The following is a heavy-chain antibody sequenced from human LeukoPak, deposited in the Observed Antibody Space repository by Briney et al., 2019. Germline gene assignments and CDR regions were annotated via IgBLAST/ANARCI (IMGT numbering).Heavy chain of an antibody. CDR1: GGSISSSSYY. D-gene: IGHD1-26*01. CDR2: IYYSDST. V-gene: IGHV4-39*01. J-gene: IGHJ4*01. Sequence: PSETLSLTCTLSGGSISSSSYYWGWIRQPPGKGLEWIGSIYYSDSTYYNSSLKSRVTISVDTSKNQVSLKLNSVTAADSAMYYCAKSGGYGLIDYWGQGTLVTVSS. CDR3: AKSGGYGLIDY.